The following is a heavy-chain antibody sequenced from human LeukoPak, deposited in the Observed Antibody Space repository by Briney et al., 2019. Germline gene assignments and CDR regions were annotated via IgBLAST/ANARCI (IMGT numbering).Heavy chain of an antibody. CDR2: ISYDGSNK. CDR3: ARDHLKADTAMVRFAFDY. Sequence: GGSLRLSCAASGFTFSSYAMHWVRQAPGKGLEWVAVISYDGSNKYYADSVKGRFTISRDNSKNTLYLRMNSLRAEDTAVYYCARDHLKADTAMVRFAFDYWGQGTLVTVSS. V-gene: IGHV3-30*04. CDR1: GFTFSSYA. J-gene: IGHJ4*02. D-gene: IGHD5-18*01.